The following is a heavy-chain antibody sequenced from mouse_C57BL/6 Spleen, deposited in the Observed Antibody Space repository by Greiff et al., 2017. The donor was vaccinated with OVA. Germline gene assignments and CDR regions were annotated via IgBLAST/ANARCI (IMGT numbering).Heavy chain of an antibody. J-gene: IGHJ2*01. CDR1: GYTFTGYW. CDR3: ARSYYYGSSYVGY. D-gene: IGHD1-1*01. CDR2: ILPGSGST. Sequence: QVQLKQSGAELMKPGASVKLSCKATGYTFTGYWIEWVKQRPGHGLEWIGEILPGSGSTNYNEKVKGKATLTTDTSHNTAYMQLSSLTTEDSAIDYCARSYYYGSSYVGYWGQGTTLTVSS. V-gene: IGHV1-9*01.